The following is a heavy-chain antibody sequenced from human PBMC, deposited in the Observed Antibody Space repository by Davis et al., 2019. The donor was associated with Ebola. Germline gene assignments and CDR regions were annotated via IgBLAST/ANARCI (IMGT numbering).Heavy chain of an antibody. CDR3: AKGTTVTTRGWFDP. D-gene: IGHD4-17*01. J-gene: IGHJ5*02. V-gene: IGHV3-23*01. Sequence: GRFAISRDNSENTLYLQMNSLRAEDTAVYYCAKGTTVTTRGWFDPWGQGTLVTVSS.